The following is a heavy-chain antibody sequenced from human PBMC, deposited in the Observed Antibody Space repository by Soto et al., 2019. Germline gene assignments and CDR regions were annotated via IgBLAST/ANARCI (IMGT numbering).Heavy chain of an antibody. V-gene: IGHV4-30-4*01. D-gene: IGHD3-9*01. CDR1: GGSISSGDYY. J-gene: IGHJ4*02. CDR2: IYYSGST. Sequence: LSLTCTVSGGSISSGDYYWSWIRQPPGKGLEWIGYIYYSGSTYYNPSLKSRVTISVDTSKNQFSLKLSSVTAADTAVYYCANAAYYDILIGYSPHSDYWGQGTLVTVSS. CDR3: ANAAYYDILIGYSPHSDY.